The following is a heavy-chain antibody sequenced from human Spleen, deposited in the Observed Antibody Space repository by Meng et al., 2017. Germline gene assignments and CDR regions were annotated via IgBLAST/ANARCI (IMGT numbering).Heavy chain of an antibody. Sequence: SLKISCAASGLTFDDYAMHWVRQAPGKGLEWVSGIGWNSGSKGYADSVKGRFTISRDNAKNSLYLQMNSLRAEDTAVYYCARDQQRITMIVVVMGAFDIWGQGTMVTVSS. V-gene: IGHV3-9*01. CDR2: IGWNSGSK. CDR1: GLTFDDYA. CDR3: ARDQQRITMIVVVMGAFDI. J-gene: IGHJ3*02. D-gene: IGHD3-22*01.